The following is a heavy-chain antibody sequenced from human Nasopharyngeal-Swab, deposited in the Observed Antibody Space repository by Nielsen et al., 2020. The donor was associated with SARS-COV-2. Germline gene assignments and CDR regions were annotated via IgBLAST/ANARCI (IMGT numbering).Heavy chain of an antibody. J-gene: IGHJ3*02. CDR3: ARESPAAGTAFDI. V-gene: IGHV4-61*08. D-gene: IGHD6-13*01. CDR2: IYYSGST. Sequence: SETLSLTCTVSGGSISSGGYYWSWIRQHPGKGLEWIGYIYYSGSTNYNPSLKSRVTISVDTSKNQFSLKLSSVTAADTAVYYCARESPAAGTAFDIWGQGTMVTVSS. CDR1: GGSISSGGYY.